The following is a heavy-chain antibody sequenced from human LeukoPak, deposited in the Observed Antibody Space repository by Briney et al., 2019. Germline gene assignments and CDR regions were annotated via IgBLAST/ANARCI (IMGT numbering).Heavy chain of an antibody. Sequence: GRSLRLSCAASGFTFSAYWMGWVRLTPGKGLEWVANIKRDGDEKYSVDSVKDRFTIFRDNAKNSLYLQMNSLKAEDTAVYYCARIIHVDYTPLYYFDHWGQGTLVTVSS. J-gene: IGHJ4*02. V-gene: IGHV3-7*01. CDR1: GFTFSAYW. CDR3: ARIIHVDYTPLYYFDH. D-gene: IGHD3-16*01. CDR2: IKRDGDEK.